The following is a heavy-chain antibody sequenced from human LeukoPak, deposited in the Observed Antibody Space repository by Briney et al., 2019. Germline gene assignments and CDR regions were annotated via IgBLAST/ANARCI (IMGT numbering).Heavy chain of an antibody. V-gene: IGHV5-51*01. Sequence: GESLKISCKGSGYSFTSYWIGWVRQMPGKGLEWMGITYPGDSDTRYSPSFQGQVTISADKSISTAYLQWSSLKASDTAMYYCARLCSSTSCYVSDAFDIWGQGTMVTVSS. CDR1: GYSFTSYW. CDR2: TYPGDSDT. CDR3: ARLCSSTSCYVSDAFDI. J-gene: IGHJ3*02. D-gene: IGHD2-2*01.